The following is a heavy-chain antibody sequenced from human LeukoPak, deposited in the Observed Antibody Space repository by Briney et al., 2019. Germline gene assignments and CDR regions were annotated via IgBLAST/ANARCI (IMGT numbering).Heavy chain of an antibody. Sequence: GGSLRLSCAASGFTFSNYAMTWVRQAPGKGLEWVASIKQDGSEKYCVDSVKGRFTISRDNAKNSLYLLMNSLRAEDTAVYYCARRGITFDAFDIWGQGTTVTVSS. CDR1: GFTFSNYA. D-gene: IGHD2/OR15-2a*01. CDR3: ARRGITFDAFDI. CDR2: IKQDGSEK. V-gene: IGHV3-7*03. J-gene: IGHJ3*02.